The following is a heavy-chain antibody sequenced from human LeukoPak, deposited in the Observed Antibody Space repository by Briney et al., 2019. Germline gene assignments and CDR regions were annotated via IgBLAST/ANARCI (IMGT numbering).Heavy chain of an antibody. CDR2: IYSGGST. CDR1: GFTVSSNY. J-gene: IGHJ4*02. CDR3: ARASGSYYEYFDY. D-gene: IGHD1-26*01. Sequence: HPGGSLRLSCTVSGFTVSSNYMSWVRQAPGKGLEWVSVIYSGGSTYYADSVKGRFTISRDNSKNTLYLQMNSLRAEDTAVYYCARASGSYYEYFDYWGQGTLVTVSS. V-gene: IGHV3-66*01.